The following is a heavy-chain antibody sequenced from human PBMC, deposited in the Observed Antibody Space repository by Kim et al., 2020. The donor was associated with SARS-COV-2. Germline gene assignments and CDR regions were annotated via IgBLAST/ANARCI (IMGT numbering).Heavy chain of an antibody. V-gene: IGHV3-15*01. CDR1: GFTFSNAW. CDR2: IKTKTDGGTT. D-gene: IGHD3-22*01. J-gene: IGHJ4*02. CDR3: TTDPTYYYDSSGFPIDY. Sequence: GGSLRLSCAASGFTFSNAWMSWVRQAPGKGLEWVGRIKTKTDGGTTDYAAPVKGGFTISRDDSKNTLYLQMNSLKTEDTAVYYCTTDPTYYYDSSGFPIDYWGQGTLVTVSS.